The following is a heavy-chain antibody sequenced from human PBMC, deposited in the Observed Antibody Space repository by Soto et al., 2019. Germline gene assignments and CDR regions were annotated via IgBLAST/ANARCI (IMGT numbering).Heavy chain of an antibody. Sequence: GSLRLSCVGSRFTFSSYAMSWVRQAPGKGLECVSAISGSGGSTYYADSVKGRFTISRDNSKNTLYLQMNSLRAEDTAVYYCAKDPIWELDYYGMDVWGQGTTVTVSS. CDR2: ISGSGGST. CDR1: RFTFSSYA. D-gene: IGHD1-26*01. J-gene: IGHJ6*02. V-gene: IGHV3-23*01. CDR3: AKDPIWELDYYGMDV.